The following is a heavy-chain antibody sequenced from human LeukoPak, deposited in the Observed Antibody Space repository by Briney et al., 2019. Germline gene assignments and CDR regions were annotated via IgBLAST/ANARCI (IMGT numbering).Heavy chain of an antibody. CDR3: AREEMATTPDY. CDR2: INHSGST. V-gene: IGHV4-34*01. Sequence: SETLSLTCAVYGRSFSGYYWGWIRQPPGKGLEWIGEINHSGSTNYNPSLKSRVTISVDMSKNQFALKLSSVTAADTAVYYCAREEMATTPDYWGQGTLVTVSS. CDR1: GRSFSGYY. D-gene: IGHD5-24*01. J-gene: IGHJ4*02.